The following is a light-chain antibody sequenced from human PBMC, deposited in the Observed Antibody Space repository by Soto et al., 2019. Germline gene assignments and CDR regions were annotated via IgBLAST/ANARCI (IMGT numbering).Light chain of an antibody. J-gene: IGKJ1*01. CDR1: KGISKY. CDR3: QKYNSAPRT. Sequence: DIQMTQSPSSLSASVGDRVTITCRASKGISKYLAWYTQKPGKVPKLLIYDASTLQSGVPSRFSGSGAGTDFTLTLSSLQPEDVANYYCQKYNSAPRTCGQGTKVEVK. CDR2: DAS. V-gene: IGKV1-27*01.